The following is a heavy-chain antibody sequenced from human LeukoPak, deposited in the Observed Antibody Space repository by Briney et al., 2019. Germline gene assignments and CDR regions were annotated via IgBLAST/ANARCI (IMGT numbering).Heavy chain of an antibody. CDR1: GFIFSSYE. V-gene: IGHV3-48*03. CDR3: ARVEDDFGDHYFGMDV. J-gene: IGHJ6*02. CDR2: ISNIDSTI. Sequence: PGGSLRLSCAASGFIFSSYEMNWVRQAPGKGLEWVSYISNIDSTIHHADFVKGRFTISRDNAQNSLYLQMSSLRAEDTAVYYCARVEDDFGDHYFGMDVWGQGTTVTVSS. D-gene: IGHD4-17*01.